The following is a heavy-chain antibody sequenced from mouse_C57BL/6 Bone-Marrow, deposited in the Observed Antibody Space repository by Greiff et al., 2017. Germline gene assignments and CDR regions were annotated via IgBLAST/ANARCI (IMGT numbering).Heavy chain of an antibody. Sequence: QVQLQQSGAELVRPGTSVKVSCKASGYAFTNYLIEWVKQRPGQGLEWIGVINPGSGGTNYNEKFKGKATLTADKSSSTAYMQLSSLTSEDSAVDFCATGRARAWFAYWGQGTLVTVSA. J-gene: IGHJ3*01. V-gene: IGHV1-54*01. D-gene: IGHD3-3*01. CDR1: GYAFTNYL. CDR3: ATGRARAWFAY. CDR2: INPGSGGT.